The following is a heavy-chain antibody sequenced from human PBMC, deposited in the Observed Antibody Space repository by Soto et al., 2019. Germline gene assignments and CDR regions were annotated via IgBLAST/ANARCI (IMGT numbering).Heavy chain of an antibody. V-gene: IGHV1-18*01. J-gene: IGHJ6*02. CDR3: ARGYDSSAYFYPLGDGMDV. D-gene: IGHD3-22*01. CDR1: GYCFANQA. CDR2: ISGRSGNS. Sequence: ASVKVSCKTSGYCFANQASNWVRQGPGQGLEWVGWISGRSGNSNYAETVRGRVTMTTDTSTGTAYLELRALTTDDTAVYYCARGYDSSAYFYPLGDGMDVWGQGTTVTVSS.